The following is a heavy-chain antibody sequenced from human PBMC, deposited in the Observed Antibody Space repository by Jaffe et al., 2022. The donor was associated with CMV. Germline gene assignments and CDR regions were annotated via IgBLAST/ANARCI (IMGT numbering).Heavy chain of an antibody. CDR2: IFSNDEK. D-gene: IGHD4-17*01. V-gene: IGHV2-26*01. Sequence: QVTLKESGPVLVKPTATLTLTCTVSGFSLTNAKMCVGWVRQPPGKALEWLAHIFSNDEKSYSTSLRSRLTISKDTSQSQVVLTVTNVDPVDTATYYCVRIHRYYGDNPTSYFDYWGQGSLVTVSS. J-gene: IGHJ4*02. CDR1: GFSLTNAKMC. CDR3: VRIHRYYGDNPTSYFDY.